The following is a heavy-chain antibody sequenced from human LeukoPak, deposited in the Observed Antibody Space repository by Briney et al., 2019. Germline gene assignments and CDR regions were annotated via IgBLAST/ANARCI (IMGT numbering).Heavy chain of an antibody. CDR2: ISSSGVSCRGGRT. CDR3: AKGVAVGEGYYYYGMDV. CDR1: GFTFSSYA. Sequence: GGSLRLSCAASGFTFSSYAMNWVRQAPGKGLEWVSSISSSGVSCRGGRTFYADSVRGRFTISRDNSKNTFYLQMSSLRADDTAIYYCAKGVAVGEGYYYYGMDVWGQGTRVTVS. J-gene: IGHJ6*02. V-gene: IGHV3-23*01. D-gene: IGHD6-19*01.